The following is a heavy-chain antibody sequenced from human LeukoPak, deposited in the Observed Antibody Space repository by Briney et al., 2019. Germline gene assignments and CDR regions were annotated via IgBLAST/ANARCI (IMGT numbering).Heavy chain of an antibody. J-gene: IGHJ6*02. D-gene: IGHD3-10*01. V-gene: IGHV3-21*01. CDR3: ARDHEEGNYGMDV. CDR1: GFTFSSCS. CDR2: ISLSSTYI. Sequence: GGSLRLSCAASGFTFSSCSMNWVRQAPGKGLEWVSSISLSSTYIFYADSVKGRFIVSRDNAKNSLYLQMNSLRAEDTAVYYCARDHEEGNYGMDVWGQGTTVTVS.